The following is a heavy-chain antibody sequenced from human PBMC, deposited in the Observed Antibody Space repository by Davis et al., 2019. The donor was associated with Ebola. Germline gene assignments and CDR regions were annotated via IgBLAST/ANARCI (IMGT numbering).Heavy chain of an antibody. Sequence: SETLSLTCTVSGGSIISSSSYWGWIRQPPRKGLEWIGSIYYSGITYYNPSLKSRVTISVDTSKNQFSLKLRSVTAADTAVYYCARGRLVVWLVPRGWFDPWGQGTLVTVSS. D-gene: IGHD6-6*01. CDR3: ARGRLVVWLVPRGWFDP. CDR1: GGSIISSSSY. V-gene: IGHV4-39*01. CDR2: IYYSGIT. J-gene: IGHJ5*02.